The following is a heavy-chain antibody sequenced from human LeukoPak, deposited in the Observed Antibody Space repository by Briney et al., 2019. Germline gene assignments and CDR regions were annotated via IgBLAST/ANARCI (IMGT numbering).Heavy chain of an antibody. V-gene: IGHV3-48*02. CDR2: ISSSSSTI. CDR3: ARDRDCTGGVCYTGAFDI. CDR1: GFTFSSYS. D-gene: IGHD2-8*02. J-gene: IGHJ3*02. Sequence: GGSLRLSCAASGFTFSSYSMNWVRQAPGKGLEWVSYISSSSSTIYYADSVKGRLTISRDNAKNSLYLQMNSLRDEDTAVYYCARDRDCTGGVCYTGAFDIWGQGTMVTVSS.